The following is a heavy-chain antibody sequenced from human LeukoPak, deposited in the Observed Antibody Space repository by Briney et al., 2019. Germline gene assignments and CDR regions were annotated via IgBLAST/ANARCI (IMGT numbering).Heavy chain of an antibody. J-gene: IGHJ4*02. CDR1: GYSLGKNYY. CDR2: IYGRAST. Sequence: SETLSLTCAVSGYSLGKNYYWGWIRQSPGKGLEWIGRIYGRASTSYNPSLMNRVTMSVDTSKNHFSLQLTSVTAADTAVYYCARYDSRGSASTKFDYWGPGILVTTSS. CDR3: ARYDSRGSASTKFDY. D-gene: IGHD3-16*01. V-gene: IGHV4-38-2*01.